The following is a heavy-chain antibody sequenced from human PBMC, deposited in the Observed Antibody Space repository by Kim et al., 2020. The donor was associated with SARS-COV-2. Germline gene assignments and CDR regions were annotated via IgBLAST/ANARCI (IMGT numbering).Heavy chain of an antibody. D-gene: IGHD3-10*01. V-gene: IGHV4-39*01. J-gene: IGHJ5*02. CDR3: ARREFGPAHFDP. Sequence: YNPSLTSRVTISVDTSKNQFALKLSSVTAADTAVYYCARREFGPAHFDPWGQGTLVTVSS.